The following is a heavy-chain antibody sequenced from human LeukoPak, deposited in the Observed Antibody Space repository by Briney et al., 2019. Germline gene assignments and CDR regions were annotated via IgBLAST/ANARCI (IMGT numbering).Heavy chain of an antibody. CDR3: ARSDTQQLPTR. D-gene: IGHD6-13*01. V-gene: IGHV1-46*01. CDR2: INPSGGST. CDR1: GYTFTSYY. J-gene: IGHJ4*02. Sequence: GASVKVSCKASGYTFTSYYMHWVRQAPGQGLEWMGIINPSGGSTSYAQKFQGRVTMTRDTSISTAYMELSRLRSDDTAVYYCARSDTQQLPTRWGQGTLVTVSS.